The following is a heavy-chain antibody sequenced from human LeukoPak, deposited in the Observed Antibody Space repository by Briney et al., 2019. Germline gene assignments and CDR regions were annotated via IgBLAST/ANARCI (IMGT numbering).Heavy chain of an antibody. D-gene: IGHD3-10*01. V-gene: IGHV4-39*01. J-gene: IGHJ5*02. CDR1: GDSISSSIYY. Sequence: SETLSLTCTVSGDSISSSIYYWGWIRQPPGKGLEWIGCIYYNGYTYYTSSLKSRVTIFVNTSKNQFSLKLISVTAADTAVYYCARQGGDTMVRGVVRDWFDPWGQGTLVTVSS. CDR2: IYYNGYT. CDR3: ARQGGDTMVRGVVRDWFDP.